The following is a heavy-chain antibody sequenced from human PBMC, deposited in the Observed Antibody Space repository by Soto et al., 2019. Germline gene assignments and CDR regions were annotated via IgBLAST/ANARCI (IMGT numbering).Heavy chain of an antibody. V-gene: IGHV2-5*01. CDR3: EHRRSIAAAGLYYFEY. CDR1: VFSLITGGVG. J-gene: IGHJ4*02. D-gene: IGHD6-13*01. Sequence: XGPTLVHPPQTLPLTCTFCVFSLITGGVGVGWIRQPPGKALEWLALIYWNDDKRYSPSLKSRLTITKDTSKNQVVLTMTNMDPVDTAKYYCEHRRSIAAAGLYYFEYWGQGTQATVSS. CDR2: IYWNDDK.